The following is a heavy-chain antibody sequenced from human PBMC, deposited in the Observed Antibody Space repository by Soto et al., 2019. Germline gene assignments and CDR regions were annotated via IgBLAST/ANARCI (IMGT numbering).Heavy chain of an antibody. J-gene: IGHJ4*02. D-gene: IGHD1-26*01. Sequence: QVQLQESGPGLVKPSETLSLTCTVSGGSISSYYWSWIRQPPGKGLEWIGYVYYSGSTNYNPSLXRXVXIXXDTAKNQFSLKVRSVTAADTAVYYCARRYGGNFDYWGQGTLVTVSS. V-gene: IGHV4-59*01. CDR1: GGSISSYY. CDR3: ARRYGGNFDY. CDR2: VYYSGST.